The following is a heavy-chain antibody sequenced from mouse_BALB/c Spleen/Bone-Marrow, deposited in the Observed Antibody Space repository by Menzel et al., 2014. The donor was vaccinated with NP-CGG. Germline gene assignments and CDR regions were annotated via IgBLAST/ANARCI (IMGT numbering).Heavy chain of an antibody. Sequence: VMLVESGPGLVAPSQSPSITCTISGFSLTSYGVHWVRQPPGKGLEWLVVIWREGSTTYNSALKSRLSISKDNSKSQVFLKMNSLQTDDTAMYYCARSPSTMITGGFAYWGQGTPVTVSA. CDR1: GFSLTSYG. V-gene: IGHV2-6-1*01. CDR2: IWREGST. CDR3: ARSPSTMITGGFAY. J-gene: IGHJ3*01. D-gene: IGHD2-4*01.